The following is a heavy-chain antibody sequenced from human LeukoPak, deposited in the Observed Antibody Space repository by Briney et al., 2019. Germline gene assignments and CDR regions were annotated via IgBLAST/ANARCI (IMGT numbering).Heavy chain of an antibody. CDR2: ISSSSSYI. V-gene: IGHV3-21*04. CDR3: AKDGSSGYYYGRDYYGMDV. D-gene: IGHD3-22*01. Sequence: GGSLRLSCATSGFTFSSYSMNWVRQAPGKGLEWVSSISSSSSYIYYADSVKGRFTISRDNAKNSLYLQMNSLRAEDTAVYYCAKDGSSGYYYGRDYYGMDVWGQGTTVTVSS. J-gene: IGHJ6*02. CDR1: GFTFSSYS.